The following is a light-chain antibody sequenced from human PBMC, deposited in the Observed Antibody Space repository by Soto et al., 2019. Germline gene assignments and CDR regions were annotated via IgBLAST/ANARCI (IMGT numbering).Light chain of an antibody. CDR1: QGISSY. V-gene: IGKV1-9*01. J-gene: IGKJ4*01. Sequence: DIQLTQSPSFLSASVGDRVTITCRASQGISSYLAWYQQKPGKAPKLLIYAASTLQSGVPSRFSGSGSGTDFSLTISSLQPEAFATYYCQQLNSYPRVTFGGGTKVEIK. CDR3: QQLNSYPRVT. CDR2: AAS.